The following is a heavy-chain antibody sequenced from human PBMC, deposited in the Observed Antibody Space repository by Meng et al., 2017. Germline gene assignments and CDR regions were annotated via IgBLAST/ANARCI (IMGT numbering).Heavy chain of an antibody. CDR3: ARDFDY. CDR2: ITKDGSRK. CDR1: GFIFSNYE. J-gene: IGHJ4*02. V-gene: IGHV3-30*16. Sequence: QGQVGGAGGVVVPPGRSLAPSCAASGFIFSNYEMHWVRQAPGKGLEWVACITKDGSRKYYLGSVRGRFTISRDNSKNTLYLEMNSLRSEDTALYYCARDFDYWGQGTLVTVSS.